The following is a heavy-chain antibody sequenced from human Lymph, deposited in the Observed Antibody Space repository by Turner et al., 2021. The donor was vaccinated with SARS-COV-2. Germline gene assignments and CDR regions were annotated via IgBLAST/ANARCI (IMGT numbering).Heavy chain of an antibody. Sequence: QVQLVESGGGVVQPGRSLRLSCAASGFTCSSYAMHWVRQAPGKGLEWVALISYDGSNKYYADSVKGRFTISRDNSKNTLYLQMNSLRAEDTAVYYCARDVGAALDYWGQGTLVTVSS. CDR1: GFTCSSYA. CDR2: ISYDGSNK. CDR3: ARDVGAALDY. D-gene: IGHD6-25*01. J-gene: IGHJ4*02. V-gene: IGHV3-30-3*01.